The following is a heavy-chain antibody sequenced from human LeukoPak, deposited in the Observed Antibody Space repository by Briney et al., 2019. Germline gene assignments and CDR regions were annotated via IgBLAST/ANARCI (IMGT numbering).Heavy chain of an antibody. D-gene: IGHD1-1*01. J-gene: IGHJ4*02. V-gene: IGHV4-59*01. CDR2: IYYNGST. Sequence: PSETLSLTCTVSGGSITNYYWIWIRQPPGKGLEWIGYIYYNGSTNYNPSLKSRVALSVDTSKNQFSLKVNSVTPTDAAAYFCARVPPTGGLAYWGQGALVTVSS. CDR1: GGSITNYY. CDR3: ARVPPTGGLAY.